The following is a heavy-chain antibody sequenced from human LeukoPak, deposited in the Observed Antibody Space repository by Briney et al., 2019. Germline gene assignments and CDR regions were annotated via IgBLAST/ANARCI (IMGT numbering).Heavy chain of an antibody. V-gene: IGHV3-21*01. CDR2: ISSTSSYI. Sequence: GGSLRVSCAASGFTFSTYSMNWVRQAPGKGLEWVSSISSTSSYIYYADSVKGRFTISRDNAQKSLYLQMNSLRAEDTAVYYCARVGYSSGWYFDYWGQGTLATVSS. CDR3: ARVGYSSGWYFDY. D-gene: IGHD6-19*01. CDR1: GFTFSTYS. J-gene: IGHJ4*02.